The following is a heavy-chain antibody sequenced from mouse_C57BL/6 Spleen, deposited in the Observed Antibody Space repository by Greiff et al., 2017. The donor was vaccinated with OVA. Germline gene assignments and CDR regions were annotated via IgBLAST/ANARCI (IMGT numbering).Heavy chain of an antibody. Sequence: EVQVVESEGGLVQPGSSMKLSCTASGFTFSDYYMAWVRQVPEKGLEWVANINYDGSSTYYLDSLKSRFIISRDNAKNILYLQMSSLKSEDTATYYCAREGLGAMDYWGQGTSVTVSS. CDR1: GFTFSDYY. D-gene: IGHD3-1*01. CDR2: INYDGSST. V-gene: IGHV5-16*01. CDR3: AREGLGAMDY. J-gene: IGHJ4*01.